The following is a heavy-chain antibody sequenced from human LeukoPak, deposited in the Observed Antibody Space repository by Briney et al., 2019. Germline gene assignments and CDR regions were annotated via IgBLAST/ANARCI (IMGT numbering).Heavy chain of an antibody. J-gene: IGHJ4*02. D-gene: IGHD3-3*01. CDR1: GFTFSSYW. CDR3: APDTIFGAY. CDR2: INHNGNVN. V-gene: IGHV3-7*03. Sequence: GGSLRLSCAASGFTFSSYWMNWARQAPGKGLEWVASINHNGNVNYYVDSVKGRFTISRDNAKNSLYLQMSNLRAEDTAVYFCAPDTIFGAYWGQGTLVTVSS.